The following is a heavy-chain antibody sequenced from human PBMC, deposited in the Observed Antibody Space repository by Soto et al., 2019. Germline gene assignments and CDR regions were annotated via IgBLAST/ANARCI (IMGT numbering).Heavy chain of an antibody. CDR3: AKGVVVAATSFQH. CDR1: GFTFSSYG. Sequence: QVQLVESGGGVVQPGRSLRLSCAASGFTFSSYGMHWVRQAPGKGLEWVAVISYDGSNKYYADSVKGRFTIYRDNYKHTVYLQMNSLRAEDTAVYYCAKGVVVAATSFQHWGQGTLVTVSS. V-gene: IGHV3-30*18. CDR2: ISYDGSNK. J-gene: IGHJ1*01. D-gene: IGHD2-15*01.